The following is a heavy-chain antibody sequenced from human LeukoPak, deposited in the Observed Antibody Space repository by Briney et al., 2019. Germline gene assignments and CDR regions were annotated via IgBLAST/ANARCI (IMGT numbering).Heavy chain of an antibody. D-gene: IGHD3-9*01. CDR3: AKDPFADWPNAFDI. CDR1: GFTFSSYG. J-gene: IGHJ3*02. CDR2: ISYDGSNK. Sequence: GRSLRPSCAASGFTFSSYGMHWVRQAPGKGLEWVAVISYDGSNKYYADSVKGRFTISRDNSKNTLYLQMNSLRAEDTAVYYCAKDPFADWPNAFDIWGQGTMVTVSS. V-gene: IGHV3-30*18.